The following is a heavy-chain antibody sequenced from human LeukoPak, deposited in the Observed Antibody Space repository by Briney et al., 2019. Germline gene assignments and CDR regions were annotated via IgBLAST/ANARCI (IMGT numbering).Heavy chain of an antibody. V-gene: IGHV3-23*01. D-gene: IGHD3-16*01. J-gene: IGHJ3*02. CDR2: ISLNTDGT. Sequence: PGGSLRLSCAASGFTFNSYDMSRVRQAPGRGLEWVSSISLNTDGTTYADSVKGRFIIFTDNAKNTVYLQMDSLRAEDTAIYYCAKALTRWAFDIWGQGTMVTVSS. CDR3: AKALTRWAFDI. CDR1: GFTFNSYD.